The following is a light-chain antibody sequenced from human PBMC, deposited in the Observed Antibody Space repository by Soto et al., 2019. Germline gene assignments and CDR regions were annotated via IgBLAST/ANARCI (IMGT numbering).Light chain of an antibody. Sequence: EIVMTQSPATLSVSPGERATLSCRASQSISYYLAWYQQKPGQAPRLLIYSASTRATGIPARFSGSGSGTEFTLTISSLQSEDFAIYYCQQYNNWPPWTFCQGTRVELK. V-gene: IGKV3-15*01. CDR2: SAS. CDR1: QSISYY. J-gene: IGKJ1*01. CDR3: QQYNNWPPWT.